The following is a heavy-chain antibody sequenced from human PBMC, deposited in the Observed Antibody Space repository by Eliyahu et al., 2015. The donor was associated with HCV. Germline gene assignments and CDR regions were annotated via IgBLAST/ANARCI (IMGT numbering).Heavy chain of an antibody. Sequence: EVQLVESGGGLVQPGGSLXLSCXASGFXXSSPWMXWXRQVPGKGLVWVSRINSXGGITSYADSVKGRFTISRDNAKNTLYLQMNSLRAEDSAVYYCASEIRLGYWGQGTLVTVSS. CDR2: INSXGGIT. CDR3: ASEIRLGY. J-gene: IGHJ4*02. V-gene: IGHV3-74*01. CDR1: GFXXSSPW.